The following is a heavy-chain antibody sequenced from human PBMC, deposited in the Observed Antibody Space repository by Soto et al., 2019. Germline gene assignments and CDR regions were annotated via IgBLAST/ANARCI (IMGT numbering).Heavy chain of an antibody. CDR2: IDPSDSYT. D-gene: IGHD2-2*02. J-gene: IGHJ5*02. Sequence: GESRKISCXGSGYSFTSYWIIWVRQMPGKGLEWMGRIDPSDSYTNYSPSFQGHVTISADKSISTAYLQWSSLKASDTAMYYCARKYQLLYSARFEPWGQGHLVTVS. V-gene: IGHV5-10-1*01. CDR3: ARKYQLLYSARFEP. CDR1: GYSFTSYW.